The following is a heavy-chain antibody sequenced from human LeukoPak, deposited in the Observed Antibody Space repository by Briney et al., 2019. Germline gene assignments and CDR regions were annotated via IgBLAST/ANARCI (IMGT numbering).Heavy chain of an antibody. CDR2: IYYSGST. V-gene: IGHV4-39*01. Sequence: PSETLSLTCTVSGGSISSSSYYWGWIRQPPGKGLEWIGTIYYSGSTYYNPSLKSRVTISVDTSKNQFSLKLSSVTAADTAVYYCARSPRGSGSSTLPGVAFDIWGQGTMVTVSS. D-gene: IGHD3-10*01. CDR1: GGSISSSSYY. J-gene: IGHJ3*02. CDR3: ARSPRGSGSSTLPGVAFDI.